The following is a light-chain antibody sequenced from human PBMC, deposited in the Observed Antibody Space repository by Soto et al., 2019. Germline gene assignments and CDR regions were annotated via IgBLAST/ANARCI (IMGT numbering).Light chain of an antibody. J-gene: IGKJ1*01. V-gene: IGKV1-39*01. CDR2: AAS. Sequence: DIQMTQSPSFLSASVGDRVTITCRASPSIINYLNWYQQKPGTAPNLLIYAASSLHSGVPSRFSGSGSGTDFTLTISNLQPEDFATYYCQQSHSTPRTFGQGTKVDIK. CDR3: QQSHSTPRT. CDR1: PSIINY.